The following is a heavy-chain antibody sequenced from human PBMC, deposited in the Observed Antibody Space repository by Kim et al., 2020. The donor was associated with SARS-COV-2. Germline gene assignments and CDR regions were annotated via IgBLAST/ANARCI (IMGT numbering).Heavy chain of an antibody. CDR3: ARRQFTSGWYYFDY. Sequence: GGSLRLSCAASGFTCSSHWMHWVRQEPGKGLVWVSRINSDGSTTSYADSVKGRFTISRDNAKNTLYLQMNSLRAEDTAVYYCARRQFTSGWYYFDYWGQG. CDR1: GFTCSSHW. V-gene: IGHV3-74*01. J-gene: IGHJ4*02. D-gene: IGHD6-19*01. CDR2: INSDGSTT.